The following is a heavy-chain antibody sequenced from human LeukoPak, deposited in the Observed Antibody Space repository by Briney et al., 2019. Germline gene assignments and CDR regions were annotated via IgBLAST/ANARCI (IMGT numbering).Heavy chain of an antibody. CDR2: IYHSGST. CDR3: ARAPIVVVVDAFDI. J-gene: IGHJ3*02. V-gene: IGHV4-38-2*02. D-gene: IGHD3-22*01. Sequence: PSETLSLTCTVSGYSISSGYYWGSIRQPPGKGLEWIGSIYHSGSTYYNPSLKSRVTISVDTSKNQFSLKLSSVTAADTAVYYCARAPIVVVVDAFDIWGQGTMVTVSS. CDR1: GYSISSGYY.